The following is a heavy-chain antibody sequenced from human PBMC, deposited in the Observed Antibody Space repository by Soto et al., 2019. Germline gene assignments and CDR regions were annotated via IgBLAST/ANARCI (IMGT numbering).Heavy chain of an antibody. D-gene: IGHD2-15*01. V-gene: IGHV3-74*01. J-gene: IGHJ4*02. CDR1: GFTFSSYW. CDR2: INSDGSST. CDR3: ARGVAATLLFRG. Sequence: EVQLVESGGGLVQPGGSLRLSCAASGFTFSSYWMHWARQAPGKGLVWVSRINSDGSSTRYADSVKARFTISRDNAKNTLYLQMNSLRAEDTAVYYCARGVAATLLFRGWGQGTLVTVSS.